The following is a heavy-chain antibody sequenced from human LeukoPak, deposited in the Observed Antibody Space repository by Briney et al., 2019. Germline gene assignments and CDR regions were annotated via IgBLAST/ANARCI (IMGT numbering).Heavy chain of an antibody. CDR3: AREGEVVPAASVFDWFDP. CDR2: IIPIFGIA. CDR1: GGTFISYA. J-gene: IGHJ5*02. V-gene: IGHV1-69*10. Sequence: ASVKVSCKASGGTFISYAISWVRQAPGQGLEWMGRIIPIFGIANYAQKFQGRVTITADKSTSTAYMELSSLRSEDTAVYYCAREGEVVPAASVFDWFDPWGQGTLVTVSS. D-gene: IGHD2-2*01.